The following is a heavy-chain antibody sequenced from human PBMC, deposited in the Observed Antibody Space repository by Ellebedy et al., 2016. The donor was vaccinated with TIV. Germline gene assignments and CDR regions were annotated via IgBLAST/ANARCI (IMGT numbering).Heavy chain of an antibody. CDR3: ARDLDDSSGYDY. Sequence: AASVKVSCKASGYTFTSYDINWVRQATGQGLEWMGWMNPNSGNTGYAQKFQGRVTMTRNTSISTAYMELSSLRSEDTAVYYCARDLDDSSGYDYWGQGTLVTVSS. V-gene: IGHV1-8*01. D-gene: IGHD3-22*01. CDR1: GYTFTSYD. J-gene: IGHJ4*02. CDR2: MNPNSGNT.